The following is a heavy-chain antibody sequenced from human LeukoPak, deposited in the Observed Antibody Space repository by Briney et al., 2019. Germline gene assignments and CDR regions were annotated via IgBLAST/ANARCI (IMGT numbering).Heavy chain of an antibody. Sequence: SQTLSPTCTVSGGSISSYYWSWIRQPAGKGLEWIGRIYTSGSTNYNPSLKSRVTISLDTSKNQFSLKLSSVTAADTAVYYCCLGGDFDYWGQGTLVTVSS. J-gene: IGHJ4*02. CDR1: GGSISSYY. CDR3: CLGGDFDY. V-gene: IGHV4-4*07. CDR2: IYTSGST. D-gene: IGHD2-21*01.